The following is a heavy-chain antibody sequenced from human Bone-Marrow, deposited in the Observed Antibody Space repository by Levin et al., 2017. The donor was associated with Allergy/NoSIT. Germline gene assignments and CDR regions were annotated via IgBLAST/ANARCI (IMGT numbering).Heavy chain of an antibody. CDR1: GYSFTSYW. V-gene: IGHV5-51*01. J-gene: IGHJ6*02. Sequence: LGESLKISCKGSGYSFTSYWIGWVRQMPGKGLEWMGIIYPGDSDTRYSPSFQGQVTISADKSISTAYLQWSSLKASDTAMYYCARLGFGVAVADMKYGMDVWGQGTTVTVSS. CDR3: ARLGFGVAVADMKYGMDV. CDR2: IYPGDSDT. D-gene: IGHD6-19*01.